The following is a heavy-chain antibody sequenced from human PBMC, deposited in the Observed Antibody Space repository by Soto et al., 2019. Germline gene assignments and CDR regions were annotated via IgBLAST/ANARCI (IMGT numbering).Heavy chain of an antibody. CDR3: SSGGTAIAATQF. J-gene: IGHJ4*02. D-gene: IGHD2-15*01. CDR2: INSDGSTT. V-gene: IGHV3-74*01. CDR1: GFTFETQW. Sequence: EVQLVESGGGLVQPGDSLRLSCAASGFTFETQWMHWVRQVPGKGLVWVSRINSDGSTTNYADSVKGRFTISRDNARNTLYLQMNSLGADDTAVYYCSSGGTAIAATQFWGQGTLVTVSS.